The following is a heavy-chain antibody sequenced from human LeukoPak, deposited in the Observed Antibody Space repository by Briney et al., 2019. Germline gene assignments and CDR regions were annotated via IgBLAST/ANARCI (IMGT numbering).Heavy chain of an antibody. Sequence: GGSLRLSCVASGFTFSDYGIQWVRQAPGKGLEWVAVVAKDGGHKVYSDSVKGRLSISRDNSKNTAFLQMDSLRAEDAAVYFCAREHSHSNWFFDLWGRGTPVTVSS. D-gene: IGHD4-11*01. V-gene: IGHV3-30*03. CDR1: GFTFSDYG. CDR2: VAKDGGHK. J-gene: IGHJ2*01. CDR3: AREHSHSNWFFDL.